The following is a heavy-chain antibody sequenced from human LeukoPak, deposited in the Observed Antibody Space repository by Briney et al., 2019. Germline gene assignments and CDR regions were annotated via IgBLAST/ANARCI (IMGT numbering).Heavy chain of an antibody. Sequence: GASVKVSCKASGYTFTGYYMHWVRQAPGQGLEWMGWINPNSGGTNYAQKFQGRVTMTRDTSISTAYMELRSLRSDDTAVYYCARRRGYSSGWLRGYFDYWGQGTLVTVSS. CDR1: GYTFTGYY. D-gene: IGHD6-19*01. CDR3: ARRRGYSSGWLRGYFDY. CDR2: INPNSGGT. V-gene: IGHV1-2*02. J-gene: IGHJ4*02.